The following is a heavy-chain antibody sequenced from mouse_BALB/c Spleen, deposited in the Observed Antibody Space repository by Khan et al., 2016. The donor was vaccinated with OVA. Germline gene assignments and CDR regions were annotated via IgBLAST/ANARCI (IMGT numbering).Heavy chain of an antibody. J-gene: IGHJ3*01. Sequence: EVQLLETGGDLVKPEGSLKLSCAASGFTFSTYGMSWVRQTPDKRLEWVATISSGGSYTYYPDSVQGRFTISRDNAKNTLYLQMSSLKSEDTTMFYCERLADYYGSEGFAYWGQGTLVTVSA. CDR3: ERLADYYGSEGFAY. CDR1: GFTFSTYG. D-gene: IGHD1-1*01. CDR2: ISSGGSYT. V-gene: IGHV5-6*01.